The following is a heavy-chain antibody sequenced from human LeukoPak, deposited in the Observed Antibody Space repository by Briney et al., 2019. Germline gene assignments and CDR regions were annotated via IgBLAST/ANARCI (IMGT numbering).Heavy chain of an antibody. CDR3: ARDLEPITGTTSGDYYYYMDV. J-gene: IGHJ6*03. CDR1: GASISSYY. V-gene: IGHV4-4*07. Sequence: PSETLSLTCTVSGASISSYYWSWIRQPAGKGLEWLGRIYTSGSTNYNPSLKSRVTMSVDTSKNQFSLKLSSVTAADTAVYYCARDLEPITGTTSGDYYYYMDVWGKGTTVTVSS. CDR2: IYTSGST. D-gene: IGHD1-7*01.